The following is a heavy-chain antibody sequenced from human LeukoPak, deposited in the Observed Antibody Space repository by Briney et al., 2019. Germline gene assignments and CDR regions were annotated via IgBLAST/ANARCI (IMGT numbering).Heavy chain of an antibody. Sequence: GGSLRLSCAASGFTFSSYSMNWVRQAPGKGLEWVSSISSSSSYIYYADSVKGRSTISRDNAKNSLYLQMNSLRAEDTAVYYCARDCSSTSCSDYGMDVWGQGTTVTVSS. CDR1: GFTFSSYS. V-gene: IGHV3-21*01. CDR3: ARDCSSTSCSDYGMDV. J-gene: IGHJ6*02. CDR2: ISSSSSYI. D-gene: IGHD2-2*01.